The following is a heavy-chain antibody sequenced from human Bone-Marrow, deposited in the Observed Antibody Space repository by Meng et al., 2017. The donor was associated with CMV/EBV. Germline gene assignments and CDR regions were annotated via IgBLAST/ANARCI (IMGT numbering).Heavy chain of an antibody. D-gene: IGHD4-23*01. Sequence: GESLKISCAASGIIVSDNHMHWVRQAPGKGLEWVSILYSGGKTYYAESVRGRFTISRDSSKNTLYLQMNSLRPEDTAVYYCVRVYGGNSGWWGQGTLVTVSS. CDR3: VRVYGGNSGW. CDR1: GIIVSDNH. CDR2: LYSGGKT. J-gene: IGHJ4*01. V-gene: IGHV3-66*02.